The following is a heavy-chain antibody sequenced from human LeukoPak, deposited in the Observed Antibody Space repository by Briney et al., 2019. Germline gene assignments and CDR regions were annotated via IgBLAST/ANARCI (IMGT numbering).Heavy chain of an antibody. Sequence: GGSLRLSCAASGFTFSSYWMPWVRQAPGKGLEWVAVIKQDGGEEYYVDSAKGRFTISRDNAKNSLYLLMNGLGGEDTAVYYCARDRRGPIDWGEGTLDSVS. CDR1: GFTFSSYW. CDR2: IKQDGGEE. J-gene: IGHJ4*02. CDR3: ARDRRGPID. D-gene: IGHD5-24*01. V-gene: IGHV3-7*05.